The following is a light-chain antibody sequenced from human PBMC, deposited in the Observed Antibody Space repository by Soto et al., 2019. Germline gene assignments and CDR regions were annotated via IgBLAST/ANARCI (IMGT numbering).Light chain of an antibody. CDR2: AAS. V-gene: IGKV1-27*01. CDR1: HGISTY. CDR3: QKYNSAPPWT. Sequence: DFQMTQSPSSLSASVGSRSATTCRASHGISTYLAWYQQKPGKAPKLLIYAASTLHSGVPSRFSGSGSGTGFTLTISSLQPEDVATYYCQKYNSAPPWTFGQGTKVDIK. J-gene: IGKJ1*01.